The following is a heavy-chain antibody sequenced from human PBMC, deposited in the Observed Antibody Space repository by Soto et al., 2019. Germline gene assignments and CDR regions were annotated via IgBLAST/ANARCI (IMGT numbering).Heavy chain of an antibody. V-gene: IGHV3-33*01. CDR2: IWYDGSNK. J-gene: IGHJ4*02. CDR3: VRGYSSSGGYFDY. D-gene: IGHD6-6*01. CDR1: GFTFSSYG. Sequence: QVQLVESGGGVVQPGRSLRLSCAASGFTFSSYGMHWVRQAPGKGLEWVAIIWYDGSNKYYADSVKGRFTISRDNSKNTLYLQLNSLRAEDTAVYYCVRGYSSSGGYFDYWGQGTLVTVSS.